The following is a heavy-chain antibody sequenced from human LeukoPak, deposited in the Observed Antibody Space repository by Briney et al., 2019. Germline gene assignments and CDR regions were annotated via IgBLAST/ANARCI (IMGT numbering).Heavy chain of an antibody. D-gene: IGHD1-26*01. Sequence: PSQTLSLTCTVSGGSISSGGYYWSWIRQHPGKGLEWIGYIYYSGSTYYNPSLKSRVTISVDTSKNQFSLKPSSVTAADTAVYYCARGAMGAGIDYWGQGTLVTVSS. CDR2: IYYSGST. CDR1: GGSISSGGYY. CDR3: ARGAMGAGIDY. J-gene: IGHJ4*02. V-gene: IGHV4-31*03.